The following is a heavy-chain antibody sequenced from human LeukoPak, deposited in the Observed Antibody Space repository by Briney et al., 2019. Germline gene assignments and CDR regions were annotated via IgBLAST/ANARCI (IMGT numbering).Heavy chain of an antibody. Sequence: PGGSLRLSCAASGFTFSSYAMHWVRQAPGKGLEYVPAISSNGGSTYYANSVKGRFTISRDNSKNTLYLQMGSLRAEDTAVYYCARDGFGYSYGPKYDYWGQGTLVTVSS. V-gene: IGHV3-64*01. CDR1: GFTFSSYA. CDR3: ARDGFGYSYGPKYDY. J-gene: IGHJ4*02. CDR2: ISSNGGST. D-gene: IGHD5-18*01.